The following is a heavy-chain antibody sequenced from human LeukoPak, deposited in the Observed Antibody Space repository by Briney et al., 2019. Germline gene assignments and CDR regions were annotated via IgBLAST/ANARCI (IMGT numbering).Heavy chain of an antibody. J-gene: IGHJ6*02. V-gene: IGHV4-30-4*01. CDR2: IYYSGST. CDR1: GGSISSGDYY. Sequence: SQTLSLTCTVSGGSISSGDYYWSWVRQPPGKGLEWIEYIYYSGSTYYNPSLKSRVTISVDTSKNQFSLKLSSVTAADTAVYYCARGGVLLWFGELLYYYYGMDVWGQGTTVTVSS. D-gene: IGHD3-10*01. CDR3: ARGGVLLWFGELLYYYYGMDV.